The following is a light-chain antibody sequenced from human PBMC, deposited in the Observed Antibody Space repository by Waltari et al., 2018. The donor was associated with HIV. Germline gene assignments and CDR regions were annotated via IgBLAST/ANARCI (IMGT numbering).Light chain of an antibody. Sequence: DIVMTQSPDSLPLFLGESATIHCQSRQSVLYSSNNKNYLACYIQKPGRPPKLLIYWASTRESGVPDRFSGSGSETHFTLTISSLQPEDVAVYYCEQYVRKRTFGQGTRLEI. J-gene: IGKJ2*01. V-gene: IGKV4-1*01. CDR3: EQYVRKRT. CDR2: WAS. CDR1: QSVLYSSNNKNY.